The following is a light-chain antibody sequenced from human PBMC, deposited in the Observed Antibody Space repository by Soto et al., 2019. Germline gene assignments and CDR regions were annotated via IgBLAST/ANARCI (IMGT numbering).Light chain of an antibody. CDR1: SSDVGSYNL. CDR3: CSYAGSSTLV. CDR2: EVS. J-gene: IGLJ2*01. V-gene: IGLV2-23*02. Sequence: QSVLTQPGSVSGSPGQSITISCTGTSSDVGSYNLVSWYQQHPGKAPKLMIYEVSKRPSGVSNRFSGSKSGNTASLTISGLQAEDEADYYCCSYAGSSTLVFGGGTKLTVL.